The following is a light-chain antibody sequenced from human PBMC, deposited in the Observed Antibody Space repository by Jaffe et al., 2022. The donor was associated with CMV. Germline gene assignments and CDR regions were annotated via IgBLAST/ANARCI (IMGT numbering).Light chain of an antibody. CDR2: DAS. J-gene: IGKJ2*01. CDR1: QTIIRH. CDR3: QQRTNWPI. V-gene: IGKV3-11*01. Sequence: IVLTQSPATLSLSPGERATLSCRASQTIIRHLHWYQQKPGQAPRLLIYDASTRATGIPPRFSGSGSGTDFTLTISSLEPEDFAVYFCQQRTNWPIFGQGTKLEIK.